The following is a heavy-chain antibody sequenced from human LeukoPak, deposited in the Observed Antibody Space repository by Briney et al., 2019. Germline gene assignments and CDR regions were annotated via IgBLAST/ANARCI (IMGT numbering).Heavy chain of an antibody. D-gene: IGHD3-22*01. J-gene: IGHJ4*01. CDR2: IYYSGST. Sequence: SETLSLTCTVSGGSISSSSYYWGWIRQPPGKGLEWIGSIYYSGSTYYNPSLKSRVTISVDTSKNQFSLKLSSVTAADTAVYYCSRVSRENLIVALWGQGTLVTVSS. CDR1: GGSISSSSYY. V-gene: IGHV4-39*01. CDR3: SRVSRENLIVAL.